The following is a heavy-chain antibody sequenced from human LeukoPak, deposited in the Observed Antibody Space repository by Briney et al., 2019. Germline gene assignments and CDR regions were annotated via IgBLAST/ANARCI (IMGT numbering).Heavy chain of an antibody. J-gene: IGHJ3*02. V-gene: IGHV1-46*01. CDR1: GYTFTSYY. Sequence: ASVEVSCKASGYTFTSYYVHWVRQAPGQGLEWMGIINPSGGSTSYAQKFQGRVTMTRDTSTSSVYMELSSLRSEDTAEYYCARERGGPYDFWSGYYDAFDIWGQGTMVTVSS. CDR2: INPSGGST. CDR3: ARERGGPYDFWSGYYDAFDI. D-gene: IGHD3-3*01.